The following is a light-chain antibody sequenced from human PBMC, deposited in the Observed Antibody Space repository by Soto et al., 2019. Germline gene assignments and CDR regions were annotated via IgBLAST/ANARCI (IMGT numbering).Light chain of an antibody. CDR3: SSYAGSMNLK. J-gene: IGLJ2*01. Sequence: QSALTQPPSASGSPGQSVTISCTGTSSDVGGYNYVSWYQQHSGKAPKLMIYEVSKRPSGVPDRFSGYKADNTASLTVSGLQAEDEADYYCSSYAGSMNLKFGGGTKLTVL. CDR2: EVS. CDR1: SSDVGGYNY. V-gene: IGLV2-8*01.